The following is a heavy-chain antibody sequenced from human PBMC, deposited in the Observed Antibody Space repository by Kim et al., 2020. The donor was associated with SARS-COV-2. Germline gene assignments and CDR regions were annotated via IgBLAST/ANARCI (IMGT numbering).Heavy chain of an antibody. CDR3: ARGRRVEMGKSWYNGMDV. J-gene: IGHJ6*02. CDR1: GFTFSSYW. Sequence: GGSLRLSCAASGFTFSSYWMSWVRQAPGKGLEWVANIKQDGSEKYYVDSVKGRFTISRDNAKNSLYLQMNSLRAEDTAVYYCARGRRVEMGKSWYNGMDVWGQGTTVIVSS. V-gene: IGHV3-7*01. D-gene: IGHD1-20*01. CDR2: IKQDGSEK.